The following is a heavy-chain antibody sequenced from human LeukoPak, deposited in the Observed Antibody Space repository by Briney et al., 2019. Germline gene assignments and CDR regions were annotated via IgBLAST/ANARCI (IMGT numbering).Heavy chain of an antibody. V-gene: IGHV3-74*01. CDR3: ARDPPYCGGDCYFDP. Sequence: PGGSLTLSCAASGFTFSSYWMHWVRQAPGQGLVWVSRINSDGSSTTYADSVKGRFTISRDSAKNTLYLQVNSLRAEDTAVYYCARDPPYCGGDCYFDPWGQGTLVTVSS. CDR1: GFTFSSYW. J-gene: IGHJ5*02. D-gene: IGHD2-21*02. CDR2: INSDGSST.